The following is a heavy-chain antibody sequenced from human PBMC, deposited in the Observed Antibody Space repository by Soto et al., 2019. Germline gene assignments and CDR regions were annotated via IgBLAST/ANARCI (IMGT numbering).Heavy chain of an antibody. Sequence: SETLSLTCAVSGYSISSGYYWGWIRQPPGKGLEWIGSIYHSGSTYYNPSLKSRVTISVDTSKNQFSLKLSSVTAADTAVYYCARDLVVVTAIGSPGTYYYYYYGMDAWGQGTTVTVSS. V-gene: IGHV4-38-2*02. CDR1: GYSISSGYY. CDR3: ARDLVVVTAIGSPGTYYYYYYGMDA. D-gene: IGHD2-21*02. J-gene: IGHJ6*02. CDR2: IYHSGST.